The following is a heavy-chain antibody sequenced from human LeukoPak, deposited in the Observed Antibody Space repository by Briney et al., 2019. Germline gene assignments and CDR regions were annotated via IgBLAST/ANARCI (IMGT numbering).Heavy chain of an antibody. Sequence: PGGSLRLSCAASGFTFSSYAMHWVRQAPGKGLEWAAVISYDGSNKYYADSVKGRFTISRDNSKNTLYLQMNSLRAEDTAVYYCARDPDYYGSGSYLDYWGQGTLVTVSS. V-gene: IGHV3-30*04. CDR1: GFTFSSYA. J-gene: IGHJ4*02. CDR2: ISYDGSNK. D-gene: IGHD3-10*01. CDR3: ARDPDYYGSGSYLDY.